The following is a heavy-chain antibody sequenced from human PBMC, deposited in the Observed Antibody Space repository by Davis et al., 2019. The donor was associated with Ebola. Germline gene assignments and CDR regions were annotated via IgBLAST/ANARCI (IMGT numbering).Heavy chain of an antibody. CDR3: ARGSDYGGNSFTY. Sequence: MPSETLSLTCAVYGGSFSGYYWSWIRQPPGKGLEWIGEINHSGSTNYNPSLKSRVTISVDTSKNQFSLKLSSVTAADTAVYYCARGSDYGGNSFTYWGQGTLITVSS. J-gene: IGHJ4*02. CDR1: GGSFSGYY. V-gene: IGHV4-34*01. D-gene: IGHD4-23*01. CDR2: INHSGST.